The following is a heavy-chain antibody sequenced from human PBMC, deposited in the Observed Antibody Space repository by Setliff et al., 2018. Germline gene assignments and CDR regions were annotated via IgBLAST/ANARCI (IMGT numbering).Heavy chain of an antibody. Sequence: PSETLSLTCTVSGASISNYFWTWIRQPAGSGLEYIGRLYPDGSTNYNPSLRSRVAISVDTSKNQASLKLSSVTAADTAVYYCARYSSDYFFDYWGHGTLVTVSS. CDR3: ARYSSDYFFDY. J-gene: IGHJ4*01. CDR1: GASISNYF. V-gene: IGHV4-4*07. CDR2: LYPDGST. D-gene: IGHD1-26*01.